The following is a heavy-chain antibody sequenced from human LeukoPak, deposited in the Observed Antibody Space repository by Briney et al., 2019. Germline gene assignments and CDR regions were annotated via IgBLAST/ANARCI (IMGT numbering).Heavy chain of an antibody. V-gene: IGHV3-74*01. Sequence: PGGSLRLSCAASGLTFSSYWMHWVRQAPGKGLVWVSRINSDGSSTSYADSVKGRFTISRDNAKNTLYLQMNSLRAEDTAVYYCLPTVAGTRYFDYWGQGTLVTVSS. CDR1: GLTFSSYW. D-gene: IGHD6-19*01. CDR3: LPTVAGTRYFDY. CDR2: INSDGSST. J-gene: IGHJ4*02.